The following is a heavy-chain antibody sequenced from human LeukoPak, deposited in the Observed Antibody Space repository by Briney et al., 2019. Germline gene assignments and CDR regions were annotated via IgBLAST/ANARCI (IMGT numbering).Heavy chain of an antibody. D-gene: IGHD3-22*01. V-gene: IGHV3-30*04. CDR1: GFTFSSYA. CDR3: ARDYYDALEG. CDR2: ISYDGSNK. J-gene: IGHJ4*02. Sequence: GGSLRLSRAASGFTFSSYAMHWVRQAPGKGLEWVAVISYDGSNKYYADSVKGRFTISRDNSKNTLYLQMNSLRAEDTAVYYCARDYYDALEGWGQGTLVTVSS.